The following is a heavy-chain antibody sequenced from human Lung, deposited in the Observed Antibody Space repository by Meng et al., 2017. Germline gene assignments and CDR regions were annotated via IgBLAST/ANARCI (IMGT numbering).Heavy chain of an antibody. J-gene: IGHJ3*02. Sequence: QVRVVGSGGGVVQPARSLIISCVASGFGFSTYPVHWVRQAPGKGLQWVAIIAHDGYNKDYADSVKGRFTISRDNSKNTLSLEMNDLRVEDTAVYYCTRRGNWGSAFDIWGQGTMVTVSS. V-gene: IGHV3-30*04. CDR1: GFGFSTYP. CDR2: IAHDGYNK. D-gene: IGHD3-16*01. CDR3: TRRGNWGSAFDI.